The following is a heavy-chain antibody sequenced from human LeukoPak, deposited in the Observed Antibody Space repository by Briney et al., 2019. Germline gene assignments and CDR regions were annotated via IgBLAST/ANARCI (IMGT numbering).Heavy chain of an antibody. Sequence: GGALTLSCAASGFTFSSYGMHWVRQAPGKGLDGVAVIWYDGSNKYYADSVKGRFTISRDNSKNTLYLQMNSLRAEDTAVYYCARDPNYYDSSGYYRGGDAFDIWGQGTMVTVSS. D-gene: IGHD3-22*01. CDR3: ARDPNYYDSSGYYRGGDAFDI. CDR1: GFTFSSYG. V-gene: IGHV3-33*01. CDR2: IWYDGSNK. J-gene: IGHJ3*02.